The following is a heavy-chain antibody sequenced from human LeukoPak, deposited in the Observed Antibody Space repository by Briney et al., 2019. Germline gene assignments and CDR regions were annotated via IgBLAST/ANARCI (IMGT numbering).Heavy chain of an antibody. CDR3: ASRYDSSGYYFDY. CDR1: GGSFSGYY. Sequence: SETLSLTCAVYGGSFSGYYWSWIRQPPGKGLEWIGEINHSGSTNYNPSLKSRVTISVDTSKNQFSLKLSSVTAADTAVYYCASRYDSSGYYFDYWGQGTLVTISS. J-gene: IGHJ4*02. D-gene: IGHD3-22*01. V-gene: IGHV4-34*01. CDR2: INHSGST.